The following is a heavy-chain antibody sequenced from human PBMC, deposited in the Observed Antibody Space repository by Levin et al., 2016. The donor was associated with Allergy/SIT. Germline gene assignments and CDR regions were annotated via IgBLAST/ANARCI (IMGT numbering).Heavy chain of an antibody. D-gene: IGHD6-6*01. J-gene: IGHJ4*02. Sequence: WIRQPPGKGLEWIGEINHSGSTNYNPSLKSRVTISVDTSKNQFSLKLSSVTAADTAVYYCASLSIAARRRDYWGQGTLVTVSS. CDR3: ASLSIAARRRDY. V-gene: IGHV4-34*01. CDR2: INHSGST.